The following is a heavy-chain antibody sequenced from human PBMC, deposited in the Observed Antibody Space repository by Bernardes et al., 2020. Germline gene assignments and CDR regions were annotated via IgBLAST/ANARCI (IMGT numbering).Heavy chain of an antibody. CDR2: IYSGGST. Sequence: GGSLRLSCAASGFTVSSNYMSWVRQAPGKGLEWVSVIYSGGSTYYADSVKGRFTISRDNSKNTLYLQMNSLRAEDTAVYYCARVSYYDSSGCMNWGQGTLVTVSS. CDR3: ARVSYYDSSGCMN. V-gene: IGHV3-53*01. J-gene: IGHJ4*02. CDR1: GFTVSSNY. D-gene: IGHD3-22*01.